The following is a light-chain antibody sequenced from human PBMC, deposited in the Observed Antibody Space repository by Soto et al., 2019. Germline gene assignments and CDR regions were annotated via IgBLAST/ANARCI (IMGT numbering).Light chain of an antibody. CDR3: SSYTSSSLLV. Sequence: QSALTQPASVSGSPGQSITISCTGTSSDVGGYNYVSWYQQHPGKAPKLMIYEVSNRPSGVSNRFSGSKSGNTASLTISGLQAEDEADYYCSSYTSSSLLVFGGVTKLTVL. CDR2: EVS. CDR1: SSDVGGYNY. J-gene: IGLJ2*01. V-gene: IGLV2-14*01.